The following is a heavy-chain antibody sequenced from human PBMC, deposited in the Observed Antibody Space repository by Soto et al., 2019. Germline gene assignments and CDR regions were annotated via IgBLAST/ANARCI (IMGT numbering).Heavy chain of an antibody. D-gene: IGHD6-6*01. CDR1: GFTFRTYG. CDR3: AKDDRQLVGGNFDY. Sequence: GGSLRLSCAAAGFTFRTYGMHWVRQAPRKGLEWVAVISYDGSDKYYADSVKGRFTISRDNSKNTLYLQMNSLRAEDTALYYCAKDDRQLVGGNFDYWGQGTLVTVSS. J-gene: IGHJ4*02. CDR2: ISYDGSDK. V-gene: IGHV3-30*18.